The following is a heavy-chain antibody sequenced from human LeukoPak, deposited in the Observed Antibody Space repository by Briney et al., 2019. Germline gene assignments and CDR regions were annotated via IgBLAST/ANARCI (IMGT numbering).Heavy chain of an antibody. D-gene: IGHD4-17*01. J-gene: IGHJ4*02. CDR3: AREAWGTVTDY. Sequence: GGSLRLSCAASGFSFSDYYMSWIRQAPGKGLEWVSYISSRSSYTNYADSVKGRFTISRDNAKNSLYLQMNSLRAEGTAVYYCAREAWGTVTDYWGLGTLVTISS. V-gene: IGHV3-11*06. CDR1: GFSFSDYY. CDR2: ISSRSSYT.